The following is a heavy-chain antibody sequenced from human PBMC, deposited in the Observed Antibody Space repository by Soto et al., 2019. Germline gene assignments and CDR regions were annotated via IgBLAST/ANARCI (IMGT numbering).Heavy chain of an antibody. CDR1: GGFISSSTYY. J-gene: IGHJ4*02. Sequence: SETLSLTCTVSGGFISSSTYYWGWIRQPPGKGLELIGNIFYSGTTYYNPSLKSRVTISVDTSRNQFSLKLSSVTAADTAVYYSARNVARAAADRFDDWGQGTLATVSS. CDR2: IFYSGTT. D-gene: IGHD6-13*01. CDR3: ARNVARAAADRFDD. V-gene: IGHV4-39*01.